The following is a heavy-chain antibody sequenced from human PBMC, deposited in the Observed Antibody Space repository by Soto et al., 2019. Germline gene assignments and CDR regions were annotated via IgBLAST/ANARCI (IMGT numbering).Heavy chain of an antibody. Sequence: AXVKVSCKASGYTFTSDYMHWVREAPGQGLEWMGIINPSGGSTSYAQKFQGRVTMTRDTSTSTGYMELSSLRSEDTAVYYCARAGTTYTFDYWGQGTLVTVSS. CDR2: INPSGGST. V-gene: IGHV1-46*01. J-gene: IGHJ4*02. D-gene: IGHD1-7*01. CDR3: ARAGTTYTFDY. CDR1: GYTFTSDY.